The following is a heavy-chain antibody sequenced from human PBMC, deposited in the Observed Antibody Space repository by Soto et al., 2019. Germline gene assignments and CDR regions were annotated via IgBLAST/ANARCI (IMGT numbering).Heavy chain of an antibody. Sequence: QVQLVQSGAEVKKPGASVKVSCKASGYTFTSYGISWVRQAPGQGLEWMGWIRAYNGYTNYAQKFQGRVTITTDTSTSTAYMELRSLISDDTAVCYCARASDGYRSGWYVGYFDYWGQGTLVTVSS. D-gene: IGHD6-19*01. CDR3: ARASDGYRSGWYVGYFDY. J-gene: IGHJ4*02. CDR1: GYTFTSYG. V-gene: IGHV1-18*04. CDR2: IRAYNGYT.